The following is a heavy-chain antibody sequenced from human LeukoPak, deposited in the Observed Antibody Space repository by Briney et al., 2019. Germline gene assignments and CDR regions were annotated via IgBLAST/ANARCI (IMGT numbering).Heavy chain of an antibody. Sequence: PGEPLKISCQGSGYSFATYWIAWVRQMPGARLEWMGIIYPGDSDTTYSPSFQGQVTISADRSATSAYLQWTSLKASDTAIYYCARQRGTGWYDYWGQGTLVTVSS. J-gene: IGHJ4*02. CDR1: GYSFATYW. CDR3: ARQRGTGWYDY. CDR2: IYPGDSDT. V-gene: IGHV5-51*01. D-gene: IGHD6-19*01.